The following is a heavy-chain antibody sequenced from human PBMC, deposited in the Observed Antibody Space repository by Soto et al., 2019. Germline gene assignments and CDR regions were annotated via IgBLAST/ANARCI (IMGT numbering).Heavy chain of an antibody. D-gene: IGHD5-12*01. CDR2: MNPNSGNT. V-gene: IGHV1-8*01. J-gene: IGHJ4*02. CDR3: ARSYRRRGYSGYHPLDY. Sequence: QVQLVQSGAEVKKPGASVKVSCKASGYTFTSYDINWVRQATGQGLEWMGWMNPNSGNTGYAQKFQGRVTMTRNTSISTAYMEVSSLRSEDTAVYYCARSYRRRGYSGYHPLDYWGQGTLVTVSS. CDR1: GYTFTSYD.